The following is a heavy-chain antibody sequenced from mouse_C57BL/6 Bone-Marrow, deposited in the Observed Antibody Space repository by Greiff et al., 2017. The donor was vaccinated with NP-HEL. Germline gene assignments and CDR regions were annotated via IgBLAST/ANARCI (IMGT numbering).Heavy chain of an antibody. CDR2: ISRGSSYT. J-gene: IGHJ2*01. Sequence: EVQVVESGGVLVKPGGSLKLSCAASGFTFSSYGMSWVRQTPDKRLEWVATISRGSSYTCYPDSVKGRSTISRDNAMNTRYLQMSSLKSEDTAMYYCARRTVVAHDYWGQGTTLTVSS. V-gene: IGHV5-6*01. D-gene: IGHD1-1*01. CDR3: ARRTVVAHDY. CDR1: GFTFSSYG.